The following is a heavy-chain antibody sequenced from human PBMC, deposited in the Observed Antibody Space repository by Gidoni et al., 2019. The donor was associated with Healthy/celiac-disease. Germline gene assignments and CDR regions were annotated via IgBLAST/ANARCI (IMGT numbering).Heavy chain of an antibody. CDR3: ARDLFCSSTSCYALRYYYYGMDV. CDR1: GFTFSSYS. J-gene: IGHJ6*04. D-gene: IGHD2-2*01. CDR2: ISSSSSYI. Sequence: EVQLVESGGGLVKPGGSLRLSCAASGFTFSSYSMNWARQAPGKGLQWVSSISSSSSYIYYADSVKGRFTISRDNAKNSLYLQMNSLRAEDTAVYYCARDLFCSSTSCYALRYYYYGMDVWGKGTTVTVSS. V-gene: IGHV3-21*01.